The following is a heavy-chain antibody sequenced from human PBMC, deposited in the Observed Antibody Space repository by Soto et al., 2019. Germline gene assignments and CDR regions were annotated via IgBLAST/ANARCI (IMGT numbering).Heavy chain of an antibody. J-gene: IGHJ4*02. V-gene: IGHV4-59*12. D-gene: IGHD4-17*01. CDR1: GGSIGSYY. CDR2: IYYRGNT. Sequence: QVQLQESGPGLVKPSETLSLTCIVSGGSIGSYYWSWIRQPPGKALEWIGYIYYRGNTNYNPSLKSRVTISVDTSKNQFSLKLSSVTAADTAVYYCARERGDYGDNRAEYWGQGTLVTVSS. CDR3: ARERGDYGDNRAEY.